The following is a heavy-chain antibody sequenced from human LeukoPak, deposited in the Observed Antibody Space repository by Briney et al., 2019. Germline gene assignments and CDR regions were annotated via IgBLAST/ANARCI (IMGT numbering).Heavy chain of an antibody. J-gene: IGHJ6*02. V-gene: IGHV3-33*01. Sequence: PGGSLRLSCAASGFTFSSYGMHWVRQAPGKGLEWVAVIWYDGSNKYYADSVKGRFTISRDNSKNTLYLQMNSLRAEDTAVYYCARTHHYDFWSGYYTRYYYYYGMDVWGQGTTVTVSS. D-gene: IGHD3-3*01. CDR2: IWYDGSNK. CDR1: GFTFSSYG. CDR3: ARTHHYDFWSGYYTRYYYYYGMDV.